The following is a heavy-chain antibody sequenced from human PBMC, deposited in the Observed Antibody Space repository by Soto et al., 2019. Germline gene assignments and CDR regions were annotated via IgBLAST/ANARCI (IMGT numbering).Heavy chain of an antibody. CDR2: ISYDGSNK. Sequence: QVQLVESGGGVVQPGRSLRLSCAASGFTFSIYGMHWVRQAPGKGLEWVAVISYDGSNKYYADSVKGRFTVSRDNSKNTLYLQMNSLRAEDTAVYYCAKDSYDSSCYYDRDDYWGHGTLVTVSS. D-gene: IGHD3-22*01. CDR3: AKDSYDSSCYYDRDDY. J-gene: IGHJ4*01. V-gene: IGHV3-30*18. CDR1: GFTFSIYG.